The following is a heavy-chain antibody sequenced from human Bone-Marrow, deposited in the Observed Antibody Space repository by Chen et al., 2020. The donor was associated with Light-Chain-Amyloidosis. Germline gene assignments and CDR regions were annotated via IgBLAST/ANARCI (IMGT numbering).Heavy chain of an antibody. CDR2: INTDGSST. Sequence: EVQLVESGGGLVQPGGSLRLSCVASGFTSSSYWMHWVRQAPGKGLVWVSRINTDGSSTSYADSVKGRFTISRDNAKNTLFLQMSSLRADDTAVYYCARDSDCRSTSCYPLGTFDIWGQGTMVTVSS. J-gene: IGHJ3*02. D-gene: IGHD2-2*01. V-gene: IGHV3-74*01. CDR1: GFTSSSYW. CDR3: ARDSDCRSTSCYPLGTFDI.